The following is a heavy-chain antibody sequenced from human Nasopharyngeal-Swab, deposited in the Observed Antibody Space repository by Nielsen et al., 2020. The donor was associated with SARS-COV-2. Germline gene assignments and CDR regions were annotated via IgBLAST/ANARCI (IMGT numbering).Heavy chain of an antibody. CDR3: ATGGDFLATVGDYYYYYMDV. CDR1: GLTFSSYG. Sequence: GESLKISCAASGLTFSSYGMHWVRQAPGKGLEWVAVIPYDGNDKYSADSVKGRFTISRDNSKNTLYLQMNSLRTEDTAVYFCATGGDFLATVGDYYYYYMDVWGKGTTVTVSS. CDR2: IPYDGNDK. V-gene: IGHV3-30*03. D-gene: IGHD6-13*01. J-gene: IGHJ6*03.